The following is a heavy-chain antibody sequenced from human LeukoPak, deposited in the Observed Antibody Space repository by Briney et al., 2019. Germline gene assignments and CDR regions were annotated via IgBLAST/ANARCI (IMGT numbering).Heavy chain of an antibody. CDR3: ATVSPVDYYYYMDV. CDR1: GYTLTELS. D-gene: IGHD6-19*01. J-gene: IGHJ6*03. V-gene: IGHV1-24*01. Sequence: ASVKVSCKVSGYTLTELSMHWVRQAPGKGLEWMGGFDPEDGETIYAQKFQGRVTMTEDTSTDTAYMELSSLRSEDTAVYYCATVSPVDYYYYMDVWGKGTTVTVSS. CDR2: FDPEDGET.